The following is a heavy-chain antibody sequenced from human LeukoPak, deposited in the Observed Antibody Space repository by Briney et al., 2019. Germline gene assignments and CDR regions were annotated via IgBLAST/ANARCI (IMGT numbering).Heavy chain of an antibody. Sequence: TSETLSLTCTVSGGSISSYYWSWIRQPPGKGLEWIGYIYYSGSTNYNPSLKSRVTISVDTSKNQFSLKLSSVTAADTAVYYCARHVERSLDAFDIWGQGTMVTVSS. CDR1: GGSISSYY. V-gene: IGHV4-59*08. J-gene: IGHJ3*02. CDR2: IYYSGST. D-gene: IGHD1-1*01. CDR3: ARHVERSLDAFDI.